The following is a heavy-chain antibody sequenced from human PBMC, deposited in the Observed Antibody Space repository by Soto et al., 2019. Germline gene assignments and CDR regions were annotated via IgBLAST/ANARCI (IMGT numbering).Heavy chain of an antibody. V-gene: IGHV4-34*01. D-gene: IGHD6-13*01. CDR3: ARGLKAAATPQGFDP. Sequence: SETLSITCAVYGGSFSGYYWSWIRQPPGKGLEWIGEINHSGSTNYNPSLKSRVTISVDTSKNQFSLKLSSVTAADTAVYYCARGLKAAATPQGFDPWGQGTLVT. CDR2: INHSGST. J-gene: IGHJ5*02. CDR1: GGSFSGYY.